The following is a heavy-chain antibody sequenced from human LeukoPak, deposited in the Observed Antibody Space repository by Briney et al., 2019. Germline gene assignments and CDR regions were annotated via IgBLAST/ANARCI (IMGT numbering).Heavy chain of an antibody. D-gene: IGHD3-22*01. V-gene: IGHV1-46*01. CDR1: GYTFTSYG. Sequence: ASVKVSCKASGYTFTSYGISWVRQAPGQGLEWMGIINPSGGSTSYAQKFQGRVTMTRDTSTSTVYMELSSLRSEDTAVYYCARDQSSTYYYDSSGYRTFDYWGQGTLVTVSS. CDR3: ARDQSSTYYYDSSGYRTFDY. J-gene: IGHJ4*02. CDR2: INPSGGST.